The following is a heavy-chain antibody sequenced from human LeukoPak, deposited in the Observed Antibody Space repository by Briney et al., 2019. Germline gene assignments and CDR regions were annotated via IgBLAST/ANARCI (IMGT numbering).Heavy chain of an antibody. V-gene: IGHV3-23*01. Sequence: QAGGSLRLSCAASGFTFSSYAMSWVRQAPGKGLEWVSGIRGSGGSTYYADSVKGRFTISRDNSKNTLYLQMNSLRAEDTAVYYCAKDTKSVVGYTYGSTFDYWGQGTLVTVSS. CDR2: IRGSGGST. J-gene: IGHJ4*02. D-gene: IGHD5-18*01. CDR1: GFTFSSYA. CDR3: AKDTKSVVGYTYGSTFDY.